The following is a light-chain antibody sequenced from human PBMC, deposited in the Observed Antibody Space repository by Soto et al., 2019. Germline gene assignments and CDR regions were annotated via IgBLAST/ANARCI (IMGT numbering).Light chain of an antibody. V-gene: IGLV2-14*01. J-gene: IGLJ2*01. CDR2: DVS. Sequence: QSVLTQPASVSGSPGQSITISCTGTSSDVGGYNYVSWYQQHPGKAPKLMIYDVSNRPSGVSNRFSGSKSVNTASLTNSGVQAEDEADYYCSSYTSSGGVFGGGTKLTVL. CDR1: SSDVGGYNY. CDR3: SSYTSSGGV.